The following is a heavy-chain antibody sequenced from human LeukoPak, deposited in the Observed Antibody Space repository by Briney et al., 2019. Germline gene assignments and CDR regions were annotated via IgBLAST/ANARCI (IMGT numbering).Heavy chain of an antibody. Sequence: GASVKVSCKASGYTFTSYGISWVRQAPGQGLEWMGWISAYNGNTNYAQKLQGRVTMTTDTSTSTAYMELRSLRSDDTAVYYCARDLRYCSSTSWYWRQEGDYYGMDVWGQGTTVTVSS. D-gene: IGHD2-2*01. J-gene: IGHJ6*02. CDR1: GYTFTSYG. CDR3: ARDLRYCSSTSWYWRQEGDYYGMDV. CDR2: ISAYNGNT. V-gene: IGHV1-18*01.